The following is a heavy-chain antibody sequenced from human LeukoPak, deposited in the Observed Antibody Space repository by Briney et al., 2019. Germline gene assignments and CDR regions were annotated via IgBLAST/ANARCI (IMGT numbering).Heavy chain of an antibody. Sequence: PSETLSLTCTVSGGLISSGSYYWSWIRQPAGKGLEWIGRMYTRGSTNYNPSLKSRVTISVDTSKNQFSLKLSSVTAADTAVYYCARRKKYYYDSSGYYHYFDYWGQGTLVTVSS. CDR2: MYTRGST. V-gene: IGHV4-61*02. J-gene: IGHJ4*02. CDR1: GGLISSGSYY. CDR3: ARRKKYYYDSSGYYHYFDY. D-gene: IGHD3-22*01.